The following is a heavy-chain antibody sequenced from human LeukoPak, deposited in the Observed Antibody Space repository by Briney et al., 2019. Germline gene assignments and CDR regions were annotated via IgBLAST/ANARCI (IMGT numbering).Heavy chain of an antibody. Sequence: GGSLRLSCAASGFTFSSYWMSWVRQAPGKVLERVAVISYDGSNKYYADSVKGRFTISRDNSKNTLYLQMNSLRAEDTAVYYCAKDLFAMTQWEQLGYWGQGTLVTVSS. V-gene: IGHV3-30*18. CDR3: AKDLFAMTQWEQLGY. CDR1: GFTFSSYW. D-gene: IGHD1-26*01. J-gene: IGHJ4*02. CDR2: ISYDGSNK.